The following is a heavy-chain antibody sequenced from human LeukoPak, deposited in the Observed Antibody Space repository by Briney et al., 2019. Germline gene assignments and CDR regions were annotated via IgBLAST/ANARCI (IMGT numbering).Heavy chain of an antibody. J-gene: IGHJ4*02. CDR3: ARGNLASRGDY. CDR2: ISSSSSYI. CDR1: GFTFSSYN. V-gene: IGHV3-21*01. Sequence: GGSLRLSCAASGFTFSSYNMNWVRQAPGKGLEWVSLISSSSSYIYYADSVKGRFTISRDNAKNSLYLQMNNLRAEDTAVYYCARGNLASRGDYWGQGTLVTVSS. D-gene: IGHD6-6*01.